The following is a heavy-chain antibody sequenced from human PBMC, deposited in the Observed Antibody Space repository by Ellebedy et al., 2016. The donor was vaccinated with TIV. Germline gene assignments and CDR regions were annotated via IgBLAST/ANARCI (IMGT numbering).Heavy chain of an antibody. CDR3: ARQQIQDIVVVPAARGTGAFDI. Sequence: GESLKISXKGSGYSFTSYWIGWVRQMPGKGLEWMGIIYPSDSDTRYSPSFQGQVTISADKSISTAYLQWSSLKASDTAMYYCARQQIQDIVVVPAARGTGAFDIWGQGTMVTVSS. J-gene: IGHJ3*02. V-gene: IGHV5-51*01. CDR1: GYSFTSYW. CDR2: IYPSDSDT. D-gene: IGHD2-2*01.